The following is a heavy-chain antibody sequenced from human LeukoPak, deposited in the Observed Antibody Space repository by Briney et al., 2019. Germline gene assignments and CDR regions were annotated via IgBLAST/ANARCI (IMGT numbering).Heavy chain of an antibody. Sequence: SVKVSCKASGGTFSSYAISWLRQAPGQGLEWMGGIIPIFGTANYAQKFQGRVTITTDESTSTAYMELSSLRSEDTAVYYCASGSSSWYQGSDYWGQGTLVTVSS. CDR1: GGTFSSYA. D-gene: IGHD6-13*01. J-gene: IGHJ4*02. V-gene: IGHV1-69*05. CDR2: IIPIFGTA. CDR3: ASGSSSWYQGSDY.